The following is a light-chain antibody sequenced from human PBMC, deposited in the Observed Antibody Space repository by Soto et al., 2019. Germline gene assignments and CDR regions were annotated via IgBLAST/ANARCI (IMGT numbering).Light chain of an antibody. V-gene: IGKV1-39*01. CDR2: AAS. CDR3: QPTYSRPRT. J-gene: IGKJ1*01. CDR1: QSISTY. Sequence: DIQMTQSPSSLSASVVDRVTITCRATQSISTYLNWYQQKPGKAPKLLIYAASSLQSGVPSRFSGSGSGTDFTLTISSLQPEDFATFYCQPTYSRPRTFGQGTKVEIK.